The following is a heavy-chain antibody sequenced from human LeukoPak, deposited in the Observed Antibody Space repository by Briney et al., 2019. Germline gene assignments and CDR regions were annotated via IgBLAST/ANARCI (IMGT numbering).Heavy chain of an antibody. CDR3: AKDQGIVGATPYFDY. CDR2: ISGSGGST. CDR1: GFTFSSYA. J-gene: IGHJ4*02. D-gene: IGHD1-26*01. V-gene: IGHV3-23*01. Sequence: PGGSLRLSCAASGFTFSSYAMSWVRQAPGKRLEWVSAISGSGGSTYYADSVKGRFTISRDNSKNTLYLQMNSLRAEDTAVYYCAKDQGIVGATPYFDYWGQGTLVTVSS.